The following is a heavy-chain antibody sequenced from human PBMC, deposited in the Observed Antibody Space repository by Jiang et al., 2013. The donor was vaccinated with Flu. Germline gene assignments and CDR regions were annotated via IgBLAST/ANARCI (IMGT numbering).Heavy chain of an antibody. CDR3: ARHHDYGDRDYYYYGMDV. D-gene: IGHD4-17*01. CDR2: IYYSGST. J-gene: IGHJ6*04. Sequence: LLKPSETLSLTCTVSGGSISSYYWSWIRQPPGKGLEWIGYIYYSGSTNYNPSLKSRVTISVDTSKNQFSLKLSSVTAADTAVYYCARHHDYGDRDYYYYGMDVWGKGTTVTVSS. V-gene: IGHV4-59*08. CDR1: GGSISSYY.